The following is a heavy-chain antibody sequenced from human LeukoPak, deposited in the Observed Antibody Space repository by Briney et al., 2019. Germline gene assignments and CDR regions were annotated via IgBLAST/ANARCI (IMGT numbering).Heavy chain of an antibody. V-gene: IGHV3-48*03. J-gene: IGHJ4*02. Sequence: GGSLRLSCAASGFTFSSYEMNWVRQAPGKGLEWVSYISSSGSTIYYADSVKGRFTISRDNAKNSLYLQMNSLRAEDTAVFYCARVPRGRSQGPYYFDYWGQGTLVTVSS. D-gene: IGHD3-16*01. CDR2: ISSSGSTI. CDR1: GFTFSSYE. CDR3: ARVPRGRSQGPYYFDY.